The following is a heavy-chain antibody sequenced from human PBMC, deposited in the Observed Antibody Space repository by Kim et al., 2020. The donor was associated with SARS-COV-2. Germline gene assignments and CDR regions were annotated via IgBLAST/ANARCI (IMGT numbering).Heavy chain of an antibody. V-gene: IGHV3-33*01. CDR2: IWYDGSNK. D-gene: IGHD2-15*01. Sequence: GGSLRLSCAASGFTFSSYGMHWVRQAPGKGLEWVAVIWYDGSNKYYADSVKGRFTISRDNSKNTLYLQMNSLRAEDTAVYYCARGRGLGYCSGGSCYFDYWGQGTLVTVSS. J-gene: IGHJ4*02. CDR3: ARGRGLGYCSGGSCYFDY. CDR1: GFTFSSYG.